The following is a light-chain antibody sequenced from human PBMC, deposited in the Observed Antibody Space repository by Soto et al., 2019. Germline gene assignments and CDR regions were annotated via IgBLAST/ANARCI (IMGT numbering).Light chain of an antibody. CDR2: DAS. CDR3: QQYGSSPLIS. CDR1: QSVSSY. V-gene: IGKV3-11*01. J-gene: IGKJ5*01. Sequence: EIVLTQSPATLSLSPGERATLSCRASQSVSSYLAWYQQKPGQAPRLLVYDASNRATGIPTRCSGSGSGTDYTLTISGLEPEDFAVYYCQQYGSSPLISFGQGTRLEIK.